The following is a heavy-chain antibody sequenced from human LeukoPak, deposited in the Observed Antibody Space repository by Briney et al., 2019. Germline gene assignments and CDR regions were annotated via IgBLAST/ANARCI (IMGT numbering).Heavy chain of an antibody. CDR1: GFTFSSYG. CDR2: ISYDGSNK. D-gene: IGHD6-19*01. J-gene: IGHJ4*02. V-gene: IGHV3-30*18. CDR3: AKSRRIAVAGLRDFDY. Sequence: GRSLRLSCSASGFTFSSYGMHWVRQAPGKGLEWVAVISYDGSNKYYADSVKGRFTISRDNSKNTLYLQMNSLRAEDTAVYYCAKSRRIAVAGLRDFDYWGQGTLVTVSS.